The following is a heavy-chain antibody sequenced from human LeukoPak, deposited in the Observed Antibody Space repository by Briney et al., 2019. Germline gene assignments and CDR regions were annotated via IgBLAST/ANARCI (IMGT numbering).Heavy chain of an antibody. Sequence: GGSLRLSCAASGFTFSSYGMSWVRQAPGKGLEWVSAINGSGGSTYYADSVKGRFTISRDNSKNTLYLQMNSLRAEDTAVYYCAKVGDYYGSGSYYGHSRDYFDYWGQGTLVTVSS. CDR3: AKVGDYYGSGSYYGHSRDYFDY. CDR2: INGSGGST. D-gene: IGHD3-10*01. V-gene: IGHV3-23*01. CDR1: GFTFSSYG. J-gene: IGHJ4*02.